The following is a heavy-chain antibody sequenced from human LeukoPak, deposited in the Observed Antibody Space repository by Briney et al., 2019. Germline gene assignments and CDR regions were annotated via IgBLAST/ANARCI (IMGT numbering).Heavy chain of an antibody. J-gene: IGHJ3*02. CDR2: INSDGSST. CDR1: GFTFSSYW. Sequence: GGSLRLSCAASGFTFSSYWMHWVRQAPGKGLVWVSRINSDGSSTSYADSVKGRFNISRDNAKNTLYLQMNSLRDEDTAVYYCARERHYGDANAGSDAFDIWGQGTMVTVSS. CDR3: ARERHYGDANAGSDAFDI. V-gene: IGHV3-74*01. D-gene: IGHD4-17*01.